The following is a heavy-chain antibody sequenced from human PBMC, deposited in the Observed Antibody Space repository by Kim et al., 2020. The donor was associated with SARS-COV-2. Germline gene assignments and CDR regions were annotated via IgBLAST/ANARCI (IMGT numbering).Heavy chain of an antibody. V-gene: IGHV3-7*01. CDR1: GITFDIYW. CDR2: INPDGNEE. CDR3: TGACADY. Sequence: GGSLRLSCGASGITFDIYWMSWIRQAPGKGLEWVANINPDGNEESYVDSVKGRFTISKDNARKSVFLQMHSLRPEDTAVYYCTGACADYWGQGTLVTVSA. J-gene: IGHJ4*02. D-gene: IGHD7-27*01.